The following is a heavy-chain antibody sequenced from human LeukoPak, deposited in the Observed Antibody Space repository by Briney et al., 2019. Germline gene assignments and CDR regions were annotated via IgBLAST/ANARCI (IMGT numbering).Heavy chain of an antibody. V-gene: IGHV3-23*01. D-gene: IGHD3-9*01. J-gene: IGHJ4*02. CDR3: AKDLYYDILTGSHFDY. CDR1: GFTFSSYG. CDR2: ISGSGGST. Sequence: GGSLRLSCAASGFTFSSYGMSWVRQAPGKGLEWVSAISGSGGSTYYADSVKGRFTISRDNSKNTLYLQMNSLRAEDTAVYYCAKDLYYDILTGSHFDYWGQGTLVTVSS.